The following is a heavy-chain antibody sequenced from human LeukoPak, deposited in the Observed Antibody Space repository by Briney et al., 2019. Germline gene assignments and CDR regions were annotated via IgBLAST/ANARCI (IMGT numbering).Heavy chain of an antibody. J-gene: IGHJ4*02. V-gene: IGHV4-30-2*01. D-gene: IGHD3-22*01. CDR1: GGSISSGGYY. CDR3: ARGRPYYYDSSGYYYFDY. CDR2: IYHSGST. Sequence: PSETLSLTCTVSGGSISSGGYYWSWIRQHPGKGLEWIGYIYHSGSTYYNPSLKSRVTISVDRSKNQFSLKLSSVTAADTAVYYCARGRPYYYDSSGYYYFDYWGQGTLVTVSS.